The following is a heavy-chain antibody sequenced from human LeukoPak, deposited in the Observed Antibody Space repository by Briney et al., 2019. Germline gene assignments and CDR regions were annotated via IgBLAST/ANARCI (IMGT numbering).Heavy chain of an antibody. CDR1: GYTLTELS. J-gene: IGHJ4*02. Sequence: ASVKVSCKVSGYTLTELSMHWVRQAPGNGLEWMGGFDPEDGETIYAQKFQGRVTMTEDTSTDTAYMELSSLRSEDTAVYYCATGRLEGGYCSSTSCVDLDYWGQGTLVTVSS. D-gene: IGHD2-2*03. CDR2: FDPEDGET. CDR3: ATGRLEGGYCSSTSCVDLDY. V-gene: IGHV1-24*01.